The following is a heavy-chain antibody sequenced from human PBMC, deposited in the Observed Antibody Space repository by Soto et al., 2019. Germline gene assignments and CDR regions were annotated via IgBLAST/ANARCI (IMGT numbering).Heavy chain of an antibody. CDR3: ASGRVGYCSSTSCYYSYGMEF. J-gene: IGHJ6*02. D-gene: IGHD2-2*01. CDR2: INHSGST. V-gene: IGHV4-34*01. CDR1: GGSFSGYY. Sequence: SETLSLTCAVYGGSFSGYYWSWIRQPPGKGLEWIGEINHSGSTNYNPSLKSRVTISVDTSKNQFSLKLSSVTAADTAVYYCASGRVGYCSSTSCYYSYGMEFWGQGTTLTVSS.